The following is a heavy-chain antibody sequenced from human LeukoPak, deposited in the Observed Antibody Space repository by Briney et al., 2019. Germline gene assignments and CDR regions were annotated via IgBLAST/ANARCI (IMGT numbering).Heavy chain of an antibody. CDR3: ARDRETYYDILTGYYTLGDAFDI. D-gene: IGHD3-9*01. Sequence: PGGSLRLSCAASGFTFSGYWMHWVRQAPGKGLAWVSVIRSDGSITTYADSVKGRFTISRDNAKNTLYLQMNSLRAEDTAVYYCARDRETYYDILTGYYTLGDAFDIWGQGTMVTVSS. CDR2: IRSDGSIT. CDR1: GFTFSGYW. V-gene: IGHV3-74*01. J-gene: IGHJ3*02.